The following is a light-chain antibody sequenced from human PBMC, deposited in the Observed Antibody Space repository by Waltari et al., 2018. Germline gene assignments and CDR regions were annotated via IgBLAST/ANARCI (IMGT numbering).Light chain of an antibody. Sequence: DIQMTQSPSTLSATVGERVTITCRASQSIRSSLAWYQQKPGKAPKFLIYEASSLESGVPSRFSGSGSGTEFTLTISSLQPDDFATYFCQQYDAYALTFGGGTKVEIK. CDR1: QSIRSS. CDR3: QQYDAYALT. V-gene: IGKV1-5*03. CDR2: EAS. J-gene: IGKJ4*01.